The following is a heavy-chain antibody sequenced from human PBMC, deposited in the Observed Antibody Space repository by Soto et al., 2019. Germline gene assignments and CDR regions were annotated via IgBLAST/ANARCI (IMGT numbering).Heavy chain of an antibody. Sequence: QVQLQESGPGLVKPSETLSLTCTVSGGSISSYYWSWIRQPPGKGLEWIGYIYYSGSTNYNPSLKSRVTISVDTSKNQFSLKLSSVTAADTAVYYCARTMYSSSPPGVGPYYYYYYMDVWGKGTTVTVSS. CDR3: ARTMYSSSPPGVGPYYYYYYMDV. V-gene: IGHV4-59*08. CDR2: IYYSGST. CDR1: GGSISSYY. J-gene: IGHJ6*03. D-gene: IGHD6-6*01.